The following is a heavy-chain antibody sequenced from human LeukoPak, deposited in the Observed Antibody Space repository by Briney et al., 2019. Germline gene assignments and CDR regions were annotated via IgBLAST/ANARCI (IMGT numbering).Heavy chain of an antibody. CDR3: ARLYSSSWYYFDY. J-gene: IGHJ4*02. Sequence: PSETLSLTCTVSGDSVSSGSYYWGWIRQPPGKGLEWIGYIYYSGITNYNPSLKSRVTISVDTSKNQFSLKLSSVTAADTAVYYGARLYSSSWYYFDYWGQGTLVTVSS. V-gene: IGHV4-61*01. CDR2: IYYSGIT. D-gene: IGHD6-13*01. CDR1: GDSVSSGSYY.